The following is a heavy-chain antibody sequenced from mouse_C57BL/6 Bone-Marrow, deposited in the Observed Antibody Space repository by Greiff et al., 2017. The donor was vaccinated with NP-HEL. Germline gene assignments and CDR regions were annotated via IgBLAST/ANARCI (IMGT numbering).Heavy chain of an antibody. J-gene: IGHJ4*01. CDR2: IHPNSGST. CDR3: ARRRYGSSYDYAMDY. Sequence: QVQLQQPGAELVKPGASVKLSCKASGYTFTSYWMHWVKQRPGQGLEWIGMIHPNSGSTNYNEKFKSKATLTVDKSSSTAYMQLSSLTSEDSAVYYCARRRYGSSYDYAMDYWGLGTSVTVSS. V-gene: IGHV1-64*01. D-gene: IGHD1-1*01. CDR1: GYTFTSYW.